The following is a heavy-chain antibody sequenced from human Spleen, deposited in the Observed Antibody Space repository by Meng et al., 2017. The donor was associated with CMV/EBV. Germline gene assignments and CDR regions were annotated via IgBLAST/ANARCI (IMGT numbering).Heavy chain of an antibody. V-gene: IGHV3-11*04. J-gene: IGHJ6*02. CDR1: GFTFRDYY. CDR2: ISSSGSTI. CDR3: ARADIVAVYYYYGMDV. D-gene: IGHD5-12*01. Sequence: GESLKISCAASGFTFRDYYMSWNRQAPGKGLEWVSYISSSGSTIYYADSVKGRFTISRDNAKNSLYLQMNSLRAEDTAVYYCARADIVAVYYYYGMDVWGQGTTVTVSS.